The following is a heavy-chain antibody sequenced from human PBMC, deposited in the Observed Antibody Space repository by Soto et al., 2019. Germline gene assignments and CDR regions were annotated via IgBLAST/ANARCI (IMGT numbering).Heavy chain of an antibody. CDR2: ISYDGSNK. D-gene: IGHD6-6*01. CDR3: ARALSSSKDYYYYGMDV. Sequence: QPGGSLRLSCAASGFTFSSYAMHWVRQAPGKGLEWVAVISYDGSNKYYADSVKGRFTISRDNSKNTLYLQMNSLRAEDTAVYYCARALSSSKDYYYYGMDVWGQGTTVTVSS. J-gene: IGHJ6*02. V-gene: IGHV3-30-3*01. CDR1: GFTFSSYA.